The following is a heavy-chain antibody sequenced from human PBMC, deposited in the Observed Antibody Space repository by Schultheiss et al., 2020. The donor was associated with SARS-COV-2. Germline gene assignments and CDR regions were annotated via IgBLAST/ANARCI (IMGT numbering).Heavy chain of an antibody. CDR2: INHSGST. J-gene: IGHJ5*02. Sequence: SETLSLTCTVSGGSISRSNYYWGWIRQPPGKGLEWIGEINHSGSTNYNPSLKSRVTISVDTSKDQFSLHLNSVTPDDTAVYYCAREVTMIRGAKNWFDPWGQGTLVTVSS. CDR1: GGSISRSNYY. D-gene: IGHD3-10*01. V-gene: IGHV4-39*07. CDR3: AREVTMIRGAKNWFDP.